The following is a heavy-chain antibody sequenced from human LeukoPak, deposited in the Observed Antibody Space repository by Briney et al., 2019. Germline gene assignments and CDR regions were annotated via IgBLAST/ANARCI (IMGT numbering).Heavy chain of an antibody. CDR2: IKSKTDGGTT. J-gene: IGHJ4*02. D-gene: IGHD3-9*01. CDR3: TTYFYYDILTGYSDVDY. Sequence: GSLRLSCAASGFTFSNAWMSWVRQAPGKGLEWVGRIKSKTDGGTTDYAAPVKGRFTISRDDSKNTLYLQMNSLKTEDTAVYYCTTYFYYDILTGYSDVDYWGQGTLVTVSS. CDR1: GFTFSNAW. V-gene: IGHV3-15*01.